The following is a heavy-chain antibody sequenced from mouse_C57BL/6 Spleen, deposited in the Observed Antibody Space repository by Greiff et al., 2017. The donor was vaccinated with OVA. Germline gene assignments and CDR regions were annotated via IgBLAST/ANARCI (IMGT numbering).Heavy chain of an antibody. D-gene: IGHD1-1*01. CDR1: GYTFTSYG. CDR2: IYPRSGNT. Sequence: VKLVESGAELARPGASVKLSCKASGYTFTSYGISWVKQRTGQGLEWIGEIYPRSGNTYYNEKFKGKATLTADKSSSTAYMELRSLSSEDSAVYFCAREGYYGSSPPYYAMDYWGQGTSVTVSS. J-gene: IGHJ4*01. V-gene: IGHV1-81*01. CDR3: AREGYYGSSPPYYAMDY.